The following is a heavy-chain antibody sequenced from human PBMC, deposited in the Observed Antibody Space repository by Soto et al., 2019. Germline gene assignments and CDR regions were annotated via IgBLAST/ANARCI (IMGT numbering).Heavy chain of an antibody. J-gene: IGHJ5*02. V-gene: IGHV3-23*01. CDR3: VKKFDDRRTTFWFDT. Sequence: EVQLLESGGDLVQPGGSLRLSCAASGFTFSNYGMTWVRQAPGKGLEWVSSIRNTIDDTYYADSVEGRFTISRDNSKNPLYLKMNDLRAEDTAMYYCVKKFDDRRTTFWFDTWGQGTLVTVSS. D-gene: IGHD4-17*01. CDR1: GFTFSNYG. CDR2: IRNTIDDT.